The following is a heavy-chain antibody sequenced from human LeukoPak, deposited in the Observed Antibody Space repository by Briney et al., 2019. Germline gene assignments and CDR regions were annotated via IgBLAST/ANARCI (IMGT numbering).Heavy chain of an antibody. CDR1: GLTFSSYW. Sequence: GGSLRLSCAASGLTFSSYWMNWARQAPGNGLEWVASINHNGNVNYYVDSVKGRFTISRDNAKNSLYLQMSNLRAEDTAVYFCARGGGLDVWGQGATVTVSS. CDR3: ARGGGLDV. V-gene: IGHV3-7*04. J-gene: IGHJ6*02. CDR2: INHNGNVN.